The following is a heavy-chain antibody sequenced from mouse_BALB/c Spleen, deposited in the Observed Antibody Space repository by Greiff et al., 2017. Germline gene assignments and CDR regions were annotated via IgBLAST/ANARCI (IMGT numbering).Heavy chain of an antibody. Sequence: LQQPGSELVRPGASVKLSCKASGYTFTSYWMHWVKQRPGQGLEWIGNIYPGSGSTNYDEKFKSKATLTVDTSSSTAYMQLSSLTSEDSAVFYCTCVRFDYWGQGTTLTVSS. J-gene: IGHJ2*01. CDR1: GYTFTSYW. CDR2: IYPGSGST. CDR3: TCVRFDY. D-gene: IGHD1-1*01. V-gene: IGHV1S22*01.